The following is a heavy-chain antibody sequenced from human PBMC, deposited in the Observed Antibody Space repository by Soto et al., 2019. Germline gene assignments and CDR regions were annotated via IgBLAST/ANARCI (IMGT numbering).Heavy chain of an antibody. D-gene: IGHD3-10*01. V-gene: IGHV4-31*03. J-gene: IGHJ4*02. Sequence: SETLSLTCTVSGGSISSGGYYWSWIRQHPGKGLEWIGYIYYSGSTYYNPSLKNRVTISVDTSKNQFSLKLSSVTAADTAVYYCARGALTTMVRQPPDYWGQGTLVTVSS. CDR2: IYYSGST. CDR1: GGSISSGGYY. CDR3: ARGALTTMVRQPPDY.